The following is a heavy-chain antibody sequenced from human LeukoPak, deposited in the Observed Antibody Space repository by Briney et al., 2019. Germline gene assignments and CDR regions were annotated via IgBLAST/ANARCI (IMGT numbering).Heavy chain of an antibody. Sequence: PSETLSLTCGVSGGALSGYSWTWIRQPPGKGPEWIGEINHTGRTNYNPSLKSRVTMSVDTSRNQFSLKLRSVTAPDTAVYYCARGHSLTVFQSMAGRSGSGYYYYDVVDVWGQGTTVTVSS. D-gene: IGHD3-10*01. CDR1: GGALSGYS. CDR3: ARGHSLTVFQSMAGRSGSGYYYYDVVDV. J-gene: IGHJ6*02. V-gene: IGHV4-34*01. CDR2: INHTGRT.